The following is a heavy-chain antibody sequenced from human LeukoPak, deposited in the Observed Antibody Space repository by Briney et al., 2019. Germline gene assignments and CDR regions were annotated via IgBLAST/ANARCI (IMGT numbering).Heavy chain of an antibody. J-gene: IGHJ6*02. Sequence: GGSLRLSCAASGFTFSSYAMSWVRQAPGKGLEWVSTISGSGGSTYYADSVKGRFTISRDNSKDTLYLQMNGLRADDTAVYYCATVLPWHYYCGMDVWGQGTTVTVSS. CDR3: ATVLPWHYYCGMDV. CDR1: GFTFSSYA. D-gene: IGHD3-16*01. V-gene: IGHV3-23*01. CDR2: ISGSGGST.